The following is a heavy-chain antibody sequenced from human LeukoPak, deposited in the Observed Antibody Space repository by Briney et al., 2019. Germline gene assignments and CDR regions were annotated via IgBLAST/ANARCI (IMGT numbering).Heavy chain of an antibody. J-gene: IGHJ4*02. CDR3: AKDCGGDCYYDSVY. D-gene: IGHD2-21*02. CDR1: GFTFSSYA. V-gene: IGHV3-23*01. Sequence: GGSLRLSCAASGFTFSSYAMHWVRQAPGKGLEWVSAISGSGDRTYYADSVKGRFTISRDDSKNTLSLQMNRLRAEDTAVYYCAKDCGGDCYYDSVYWGQGIPVTVSS. CDR2: ISGSGDRT.